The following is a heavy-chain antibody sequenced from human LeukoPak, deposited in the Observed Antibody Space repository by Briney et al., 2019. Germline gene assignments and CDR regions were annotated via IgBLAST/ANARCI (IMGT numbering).Heavy chain of an antibody. CDR1: GFTFSSYS. D-gene: IGHD6-19*01. CDR3: ASLYSSGWYGWFDP. Sequence: GGSLRLSCAASGFTFSSYSMNWVRQAPGKGLGWVSSISSSSSYIYYADSVKGRFTISRDNAKNSLYLQMNSLRAEDTAVYYCASLYSSGWYGWFDPWGQGTLVTVSS. CDR2: ISSSSSYI. V-gene: IGHV3-21*01. J-gene: IGHJ5*02.